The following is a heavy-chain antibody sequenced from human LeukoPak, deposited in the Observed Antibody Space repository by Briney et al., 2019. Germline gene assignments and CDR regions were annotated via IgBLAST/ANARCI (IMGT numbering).Heavy chain of an antibody. CDR3: VKGFHFDW. Sequence: GGSLRLSCVASGFGFSTHDMSWGRQTPGKGLEWVSSISGFDSGTYYTDSVRGRFTISRDISKNTLYMQMNNLRAEDTAVYYCVKGFHFDWWGQGTLVTVSS. CDR2: ISGFDSGT. CDR1: GFGFSTHD. V-gene: IGHV3-23*01. J-gene: IGHJ4*02.